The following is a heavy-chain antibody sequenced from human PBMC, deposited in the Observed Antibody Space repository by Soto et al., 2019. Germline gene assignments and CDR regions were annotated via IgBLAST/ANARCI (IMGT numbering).Heavy chain of an antibody. J-gene: IGHJ4*02. V-gene: IGHV2-5*02. CDR2: VYGDDDK. CDR3: AHLTLLVRFEY. Sequence: QITLEESGPTLVKPTQTLTLTCTVSGFSLTSGGVGVGWIRQPPGKALEWLALVYGDDDKRYSPSLKNRLTITKDTSKDQVVLTMTNMDPMDTGTYYCAHLTLLVRFEYWGQGTLVTVSS. CDR1: GFSLTSGGVG. D-gene: IGHD3-10*01.